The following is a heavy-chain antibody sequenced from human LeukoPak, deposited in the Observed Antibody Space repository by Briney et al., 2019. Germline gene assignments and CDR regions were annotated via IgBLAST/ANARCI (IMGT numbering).Heavy chain of an antibody. CDR2: IYYSGST. CDR1: GGSISSSNYY. V-gene: IGHV4-39*07. Sequence: PSETLSLTCTVSGGSISSSNYYWGWIRQPPGKGLEWIGSIYYSGSTYYNPSLKSRVTISVDTSKNQFSLKLSSVTAADTAVYYCARDDHSSSFHNWLDPWGQGTLVTVSS. CDR3: ARDDHSSSFHNWLDP. D-gene: IGHD6-6*01. J-gene: IGHJ5*02.